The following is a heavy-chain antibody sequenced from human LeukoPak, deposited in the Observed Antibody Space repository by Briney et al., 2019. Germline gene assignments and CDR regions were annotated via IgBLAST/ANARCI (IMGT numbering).Heavy chain of an antibody. CDR3: ARLHEYSSSSGYFDY. Sequence: PSETLSLTCTVSGGSISSYYWSWVRQPPGKGLEWIGYIYYSGSTNYNPSLKSRVTISVGTSKNQFSLKLSSVTAADTAVYYCARLHEYSSSSGYFDYWGQGTLVTVSS. CDR1: GGSISSYY. V-gene: IGHV4-59*01. D-gene: IGHD6-6*01. J-gene: IGHJ4*02. CDR2: IYYSGST.